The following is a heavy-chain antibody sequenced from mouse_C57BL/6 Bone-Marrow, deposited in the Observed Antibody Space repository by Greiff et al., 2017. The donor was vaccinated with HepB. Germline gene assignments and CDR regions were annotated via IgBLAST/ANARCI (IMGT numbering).Heavy chain of an antibody. CDR2: IYPRSGNT. V-gene: IGHV1-81*01. J-gene: IGHJ2*01. D-gene: IGHD1-1*01. CDR1: GYTFTSYG. CDR3: AMLVRYWYFDY. Sequence: VQRVESGAELARPGASVKLSCKASGYTFTSYGISWVKQSTGQGLEWIGEIYPRSGNTYYNEKFKGKATLTADKSSSTAYMELRSLTSEDSAVYFCAMLVRYWYFDYWGQGTTLTVSS.